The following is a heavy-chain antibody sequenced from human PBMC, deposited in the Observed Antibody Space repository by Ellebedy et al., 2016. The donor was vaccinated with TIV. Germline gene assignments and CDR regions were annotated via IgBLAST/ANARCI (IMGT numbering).Heavy chain of an antibody. CDR1: GFTFSSYA. CDR2: ITYDGSHK. J-gene: IGHJ3*02. CDR3: ARGEEIGSLGDPFDI. Sequence: LSLTCAASGFTFSSYAMHWVRQAPGKGLEWVAAITYDGSHKYYADSVKGRFAFSRDNSKNTLYLQMNSLRPEDTAVYYCARGEEIGSLGDPFDIWGQGTMVTLSS. D-gene: IGHD1-26*01. V-gene: IGHV3-30*09.